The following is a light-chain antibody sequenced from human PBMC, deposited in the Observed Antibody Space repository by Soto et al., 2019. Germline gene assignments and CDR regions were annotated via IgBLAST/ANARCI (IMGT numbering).Light chain of an antibody. CDR2: GAF. Sequence: EIGFTQSPATLSLSPVERSTLSCMASPSVTNYLAWYQQKPGQAPRLLIYGAFNRATGIPARFSGSGSGTDFTLTISSLEPEDFAVYYCPQRKISPPVTSGQGGRLEI. CDR1: PSVTNY. V-gene: IGKV3-11*01. CDR3: PQRKISPPVT. J-gene: IGKJ5*01.